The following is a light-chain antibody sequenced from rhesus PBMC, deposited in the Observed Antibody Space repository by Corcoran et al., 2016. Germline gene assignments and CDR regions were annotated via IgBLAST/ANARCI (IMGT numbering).Light chain of an antibody. V-gene: IGKV1-38*01. CDR2: DAS. CDR3: QQRNSYPFT. CDR1: QGISSY. Sequence: DIQLTQSPSSLSASVGDRVTITCRASQGISSYLAWYQQKQGKAPKLLIYDASNLQSGVPSRFSGSGSVTDFTLTISRLQPEDFAVYYCQQRNSYPFTFGPGTKLDIK. J-gene: IGKJ3*01.